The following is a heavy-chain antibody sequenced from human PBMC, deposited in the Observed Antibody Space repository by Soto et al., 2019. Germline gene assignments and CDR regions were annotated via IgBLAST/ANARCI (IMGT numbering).Heavy chain of an antibody. CDR1: GFTFSNVW. Sequence: EVQLEESGGGLVKPGGSLRLSCAASGFTFSNVWMSWVRQAPGKGLEWVGRIKSKTDDEERDYAPPVKGRFTLSRDDSKNTLYLQMNSLKSEDTAAYYCTTSGRERSMVNYFDSWGQGTLVTVSS. D-gene: IGHD2-21*01. V-gene: IGHV3-15*01. CDR2: IKSKTDDEER. J-gene: IGHJ4*02. CDR3: TTSGRERSMVNYFDS.